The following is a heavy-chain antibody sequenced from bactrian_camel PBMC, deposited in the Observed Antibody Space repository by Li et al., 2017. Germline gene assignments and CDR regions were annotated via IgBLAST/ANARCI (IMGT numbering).Heavy chain of an antibody. CDR2: MNPPEGTT. J-gene: IGHJ4*01. V-gene: IGHV3S61*01. D-gene: IGHD2*01. CDR1: EISGDFSA. CDR3: AGDFRNHGRWDDPSEYQH. Sequence: VQLVESGGGSVQPEGSLTLSCAASEISGDFSACMAWFRQAPGKSREGVAAMNPPEGTTFYADSVKSRFTISRDIAKRAVYLDLNDLKPEDTAMYYCAGDFRNHGRWDDPSEYQHWGQGTQVTVS.